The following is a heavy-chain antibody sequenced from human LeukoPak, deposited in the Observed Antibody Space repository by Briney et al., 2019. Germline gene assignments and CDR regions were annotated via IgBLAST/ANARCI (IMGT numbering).Heavy chain of an antibody. J-gene: IGHJ3*02. CDR3: ASRIFMTVGNSAFDI. CDR1: GGSISSNSFY. Sequence: SETLSLTCTVSGGSISSNSFYWGWIRQPPGKGLEWIGSLYYSGYTYYNPSLKSRVTISVDTSKNQFSLKLSSVTAADTAVYYCASRIFMTVGNSAFDIWGQGTVVTVSS. D-gene: IGHD3-22*01. V-gene: IGHV4-39*07. CDR2: LYYSGYT.